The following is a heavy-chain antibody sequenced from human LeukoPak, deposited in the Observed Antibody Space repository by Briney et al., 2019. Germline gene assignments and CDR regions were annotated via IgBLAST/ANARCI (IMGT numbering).Heavy chain of an antibody. CDR1: GFTVSSNY. Sequence: GGSLRLSCAASGFTVSSNYMSWVRQAPGKGLEWVSVIYSGGSTYYADSVKGRFTISRDNSKNTLYLQMNSLRAEDTAVYYCARLRTYREYYFDYWGQGTPVTVSS. CDR2: IYSGGST. V-gene: IGHV3-53*01. J-gene: IGHJ4*02. D-gene: IGHD2-2*01. CDR3: ARLRTYREYYFDY.